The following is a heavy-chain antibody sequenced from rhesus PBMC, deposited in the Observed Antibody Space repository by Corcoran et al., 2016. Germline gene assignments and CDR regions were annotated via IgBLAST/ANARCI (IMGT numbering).Heavy chain of an antibody. CDR1: SGSISGYY. Sequence: QVKLQQWGEGLVKPSETLSLTCAVYSGSISGYYWSWIRQPPGKGLEWIGNIDGNSASTNYNPSLKNRVTISKDTSKNQFSLKLSSVTAADTAVYYCARVFFRRFDVWGPGVLVTVSS. D-gene: IGHD3-3*01. V-gene: IGHV4-73*01. CDR3: ARVFFRRFDV. CDR2: IDGNSAST. J-gene: IGHJ5-1*01.